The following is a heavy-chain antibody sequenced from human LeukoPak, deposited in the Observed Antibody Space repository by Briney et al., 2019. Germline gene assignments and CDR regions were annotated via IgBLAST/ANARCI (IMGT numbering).Heavy chain of an antibody. CDR2: IKEDGRAK. Sequence: PGGSLRLSCPASGFIFSSYWMNWVRQAPGKGLEWVANIKEDGRAKYYVDSVKGRFTISRDNAKNSLYLQMNSLRAEDTAVYYCVMDMDVWGKGTTVTVSS. V-gene: IGHV3-7*05. CDR1: GFIFSSYW. J-gene: IGHJ6*04. CDR3: VMDMDV.